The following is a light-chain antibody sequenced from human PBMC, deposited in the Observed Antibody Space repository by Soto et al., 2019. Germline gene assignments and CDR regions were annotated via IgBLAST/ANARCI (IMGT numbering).Light chain of an antibody. J-gene: IGKJ2*01. CDR3: QQYHYSPHT. V-gene: IGKV3-20*01. Sequence: ETVLTQSPGTLSLSPGERVTLSCRASQSVSSSDFAWYQQKPGQAPRLLIYGASSRATGIPDRFSGSGSGTDFTLTISRLEAEDFAVYYCQQYHYSPHTFGQGTKLEIK. CDR2: GAS. CDR1: QSVSSSD.